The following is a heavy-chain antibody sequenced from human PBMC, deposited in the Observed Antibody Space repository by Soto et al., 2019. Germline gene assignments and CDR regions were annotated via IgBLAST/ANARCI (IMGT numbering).Heavy chain of an antibody. Sequence: QVQLVQSGAEVKKPGSSVKVSCKTSGGTFSSYAISWVRQAPGQGLEWMGGIIPIVGTANYAQKFQGRVTITADESTSTAYMELSSLRSEDTAVYYCASLGGIRGYSGYDYFDYWGQGTLVTVSS. CDR1: GGTFSSYA. CDR3: ASLGGIRGYSGYDYFDY. D-gene: IGHD5-12*01. V-gene: IGHV1-69*01. J-gene: IGHJ4*02. CDR2: IIPIVGTA.